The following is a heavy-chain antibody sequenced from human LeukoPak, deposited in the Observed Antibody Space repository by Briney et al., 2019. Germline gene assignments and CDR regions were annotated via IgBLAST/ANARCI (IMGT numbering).Heavy chain of an antibody. CDR1: GYTFTSYD. V-gene: IGHV1-8*01. J-gene: IGHJ6*03. CDR3: ARVIEYQLYYYYYYMDV. D-gene: IGHD2-2*01. Sequence: ASVKVSCKASGYTFTSYDINWVRQATGQGLEWMGWMNPNSGNTGYAQKFQGRVTMTRNTSINTAYMELSSLRSEDTAVYYCARVIEYQLYYYYYYMDVWGKGTAVTVSS. CDR2: MNPNSGNT.